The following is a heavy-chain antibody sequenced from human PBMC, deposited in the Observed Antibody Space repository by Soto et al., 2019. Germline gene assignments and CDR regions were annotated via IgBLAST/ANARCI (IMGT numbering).Heavy chain of an antibody. CDR1: GFTFSHHW. CDR3: VRGTSAWSGKDY. CDR2: IHVGGSFT. D-gene: IGHD3-3*01. Sequence: EVQLVESGGGLVQPGGSLRLSCTASGFTFSHHWMHWVRQAPGKGLIWVSRIHVGGSFTDYADSVKGRFTISRDDAKNTLILQMNNPRAEDTAVYYCVRGTSAWSGKDYWGQGTLVTVSS. V-gene: IGHV3-74*01. J-gene: IGHJ4*02.